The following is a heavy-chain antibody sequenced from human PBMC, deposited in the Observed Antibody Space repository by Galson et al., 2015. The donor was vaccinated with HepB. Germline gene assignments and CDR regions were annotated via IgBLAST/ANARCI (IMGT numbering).Heavy chain of an antibody. V-gene: IGHV1-3*01. J-gene: IGHJ4*02. CDR3: ARTYYYDSSGYYYPRFGYFDY. CDR2: INAGNGNT. CDR1: GYTFTSYA. D-gene: IGHD3-22*01. Sequence: SVKVSCKASGYTFTSYAMHWVRQAPGQRLEWMGWINAGNGNTKYSQKFQGRVTITRDTSASTAYMELSSLRSEDTAVYYCARTYYYDSSGYYYPRFGYFDYWGQGTLVTVSS.